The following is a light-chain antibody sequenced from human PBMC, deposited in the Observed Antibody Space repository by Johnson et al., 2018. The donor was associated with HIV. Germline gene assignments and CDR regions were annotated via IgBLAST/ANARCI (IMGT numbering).Light chain of an antibody. V-gene: IGLV1-51*01. CDR1: SSNIGNNY. CDR3: GTWDSSLSAYV. J-gene: IGLJ1*01. Sequence: HSVLTQPPSVSAAPGQKVTISCSGGSSNIGNNYVSWYQQLPGTAPKLLIYDNNKRPSGIRDRFSGSKSGTSATLGITGLQTGDEADYYCGTWDSSLSAYVIGTGTKVTVL. CDR2: DNN.